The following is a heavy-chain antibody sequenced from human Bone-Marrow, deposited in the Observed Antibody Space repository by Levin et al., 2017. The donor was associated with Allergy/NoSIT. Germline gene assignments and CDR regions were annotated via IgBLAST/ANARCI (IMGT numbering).Heavy chain of an antibody. CDR1: GFTFSSYA. V-gene: IGHV3-23*01. D-gene: IGHD2-15*01. J-gene: IGHJ3*02. CDR3: AKGHCSGGSCYSFSAFDI. Sequence: PGGSLRLSCAASGFTFSSYAMSWVRQAPGKGLEWVSAISGSGGSTYYADSVKGRFTISRDNSKNTLYLQMNSLRAEDTAVYYCAKGHCSGGSCYSFSAFDIWGQGTMVTVSS. CDR2: ISGSGGST.